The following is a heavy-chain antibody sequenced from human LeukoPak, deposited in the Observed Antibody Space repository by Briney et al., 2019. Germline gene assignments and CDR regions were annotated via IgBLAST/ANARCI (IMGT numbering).Heavy chain of an antibody. V-gene: IGHV4-59*01. CDR3: ARGRSYYYGSGSYFDY. CDR1: GGAIRSYY. J-gene: IGHJ4*02. CDR2: IYYSGST. Sequence: PSGTLSLTCTVSGGAIRSYYWNWLGQPPGKGLDGIGYIYYSGSTNYNPSLKSRVTISVDTSKNQFSLKLSSVTAADTAVYYCARGRSYYYGSGSYFDYWGQGTLVTVSS. D-gene: IGHD3-10*01.